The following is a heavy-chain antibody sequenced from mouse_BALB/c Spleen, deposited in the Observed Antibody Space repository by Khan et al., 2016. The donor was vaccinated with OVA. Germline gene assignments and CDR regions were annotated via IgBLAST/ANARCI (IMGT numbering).Heavy chain of an antibody. CDR1: GYTFTTYT. D-gene: IGHD2-14*01. V-gene: IGHV1-4*01. Sequence: QVQLQQSGAELARPGASVKMSCKASGYTFTTYTIHWVKQRPGQGLEWIGYIIPSNDYNNYDQRFKDRATLTADQSSSTAYMQLSSLTSEDPAVYYCVREGAYYRSDGWFAYWGQGTLVTVSA. CDR3: VREGAYYRSDGWFAY. CDR2: IIPSNDYN. J-gene: IGHJ3*01.